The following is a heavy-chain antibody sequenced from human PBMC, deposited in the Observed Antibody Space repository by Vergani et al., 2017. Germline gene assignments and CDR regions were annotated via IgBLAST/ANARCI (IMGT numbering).Heavy chain of an antibody. CDR2: VFHSGGA. D-gene: IGHD3-16*01. J-gene: IGHJ3*01. CDR1: GYSISRGYY. Sequence: QVQLQESGPGLVKPSETLSLTCSVSGYSISRGYYWGWIRQPPGKGLEWIATVFHSGGAYYNQSLRRRVTISVETSKNQFSLRLTTLTAADTAVYYCARQFWVSQGVGAFESWGRGTEVSVSS. CDR3: ARQFWVSQGVGAFES. V-gene: IGHV4-38-2*02.